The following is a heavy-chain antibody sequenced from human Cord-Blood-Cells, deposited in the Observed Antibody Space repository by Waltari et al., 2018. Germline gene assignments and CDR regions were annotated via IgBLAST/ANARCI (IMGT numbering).Heavy chain of an antibody. CDR3: ARHSVEQNWFDP. CDR2: IYYSGST. V-gene: IGHV4-59*08. J-gene: IGHJ5*02. Sequence: QVQLQASGPGLVKPSETLSPTCTVSGGSISSYYWSWIRQPPGKGLEWIGYIYYSGSTNYNPSLKSRVTISVDTSKNQFSLKLSSVTAADTAVYYCARHSVEQNWFDPWGQGTLVTVSS. CDR1: GGSISSYY.